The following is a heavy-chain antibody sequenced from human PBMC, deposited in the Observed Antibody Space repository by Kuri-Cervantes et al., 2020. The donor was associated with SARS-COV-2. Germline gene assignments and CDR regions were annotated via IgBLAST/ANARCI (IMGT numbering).Heavy chain of an antibody. D-gene: IGHD3-22*01. CDR3: ATTTGQYYYVSSGYLGY. Sequence: ASVKVSCKASGYTFTSYYMHWVRQAPGQGLEWMGIINPSGGSTSYAQKFQGRVTMTRDTSTSTVYMELSSLRSEDTAVYYCATTTGQYYYVSSGYLGYWGQGTLVTVSS. CDR1: GYTFTSYY. V-gene: IGHV1-46*01. J-gene: IGHJ4*02. CDR2: INPSGGST.